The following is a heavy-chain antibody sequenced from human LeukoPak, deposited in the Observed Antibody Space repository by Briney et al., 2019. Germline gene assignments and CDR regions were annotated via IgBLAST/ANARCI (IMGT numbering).Heavy chain of an antibody. D-gene: IGHD3-10*01. CDR1: GFTFSSYS. CDR2: IGSSSSYI. J-gene: IGHJ4*02. CDR3: ARDSSTQVRGVGTRDIPFDY. Sequence: GGSLRLSCAASGFTFSSYSMNWVRQAPGKGLEWVSSIGSSSSYIYHADSVKGRFTISRDNAKNSLYLQMNSLRAEDTAVYYCARDSSTQVRGVGTRDIPFDYWGQGTLVTVSS. V-gene: IGHV3-21*01.